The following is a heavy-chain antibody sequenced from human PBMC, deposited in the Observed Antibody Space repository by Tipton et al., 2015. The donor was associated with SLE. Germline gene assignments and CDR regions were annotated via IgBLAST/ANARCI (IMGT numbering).Heavy chain of an antibody. CDR1: GFTANGDY. V-gene: IGHV3-53*05. CDR3: AIDNWKERAIDS. CDR2: IYSATSI. D-gene: IGHD1-20*01. Sequence: SLRLSCAGSGFTANGDYMTWVRQAPGKGLEWVSVIYSATSIYYADSVKGRFTISRDISKNTLYLQMNNLRAEDTAIYYCAIDNWKERAIDSWGQGTLVTVSS. J-gene: IGHJ4*02.